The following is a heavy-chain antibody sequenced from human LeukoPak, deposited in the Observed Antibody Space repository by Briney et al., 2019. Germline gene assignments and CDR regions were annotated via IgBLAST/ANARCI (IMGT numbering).Heavy chain of an antibody. CDR3: VRQSEGLDY. Sequence: GGSLRLSCAASGFTFSPHTMHWVRQAPGRGLEWVAVTTENGSTKYYAESVRGRFSVSRDDSKNTLHLQMSSLTTDDTAVYFCVRQSEGLDYWGQGTLVTVSS. CDR1: GFTFSPHT. V-gene: IGHV3-30-3*01. J-gene: IGHJ4*02. CDR2: TTENGSTK. D-gene: IGHD5/OR15-5a*01.